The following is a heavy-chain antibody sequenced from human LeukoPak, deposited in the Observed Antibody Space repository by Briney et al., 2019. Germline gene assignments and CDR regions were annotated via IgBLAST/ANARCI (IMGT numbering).Heavy chain of an antibody. V-gene: IGHV4-34*01. CDR3: ARYIMGYSSSWYYFDY. CDR2: INHSGST. CDR1: GGSFSGYY. J-gene: IGHJ4*02. D-gene: IGHD6-13*01. Sequence: SETLSLTCAVYGGSFSGYYWSWIRQPPGKGLEWIGEINHSGSTNYNPSLKSRVTISVDTSKNQFSLKLSSVTAADTAVYYCARYIMGYSSSWYYFDYWGQGTLVTVSS.